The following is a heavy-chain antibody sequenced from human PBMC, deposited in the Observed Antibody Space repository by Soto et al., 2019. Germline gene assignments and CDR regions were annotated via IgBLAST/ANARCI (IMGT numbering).Heavy chain of an antibody. D-gene: IGHD3-10*01. CDR1: GFTFSSSG. CDR3: ASCRGSGKRCYLGMGV. V-gene: IGHV3-30*03. J-gene: IGHJ6*02. CDR2: ISYDGSNE. Sequence: QVQLVESGGGVVQPGRSLRLSCAASGFTFSSSGMHWVRQAPGKGLEWVAVISYDGSNEYYADSVKGRFTISRDNSKNTLYLQMNSLRAEDTAVYYCASCRGSGKRCYLGMGVWGQGTTVTVSS.